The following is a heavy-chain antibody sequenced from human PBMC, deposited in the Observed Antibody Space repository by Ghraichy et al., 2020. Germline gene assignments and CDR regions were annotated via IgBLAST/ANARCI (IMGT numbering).Heavy chain of an antibody. Sequence: ASVKVSCKASGYTFTSYDINWVRQATGQGLEWMGWMNPNSGNTGYAQKFQGRVTMTRNTSISTAYMELSSLRSEDTAVYYCARLASAQLTPDYWGQGTLVTVSS. D-gene: IGHD6-6*01. CDR3: ARLASAQLTPDY. CDR1: GYTFTSYD. J-gene: IGHJ4*02. CDR2: MNPNSGNT. V-gene: IGHV1-8*01.